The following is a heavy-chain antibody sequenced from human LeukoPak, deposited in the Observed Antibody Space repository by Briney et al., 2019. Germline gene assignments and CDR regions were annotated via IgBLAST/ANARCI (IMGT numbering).Heavy chain of an antibody. J-gene: IGHJ4*02. CDR2: IYYSGST. D-gene: IGHD4-17*01. CDR1: GGSISSGGYY. CDR3: ARADYYGDYSFDY. V-gene: IGHV4-31*03. Sequence: PSQTLSLTCTVSGGSISSGGYYWSWVRQHPGKGLEWIGYIYYSGSTYYNPSLKSRVTISVDTSKNQFSLKLSSVTAADTAVYYCARADYYGDYSFDYWDQGTLVTVSS.